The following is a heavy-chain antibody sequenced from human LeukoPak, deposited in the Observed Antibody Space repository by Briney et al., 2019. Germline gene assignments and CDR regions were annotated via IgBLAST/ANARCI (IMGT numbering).Heavy chain of an antibody. D-gene: IGHD3-10*01. V-gene: IGHV3-7*01. Sequence: GGSLRLSCAASGFTFSSYWMSWVRQAPGKGLEWVANIKQDGSEKYYVDSVKGRFTISRANAKNSLYLQMNSLRAEDTAVYYCARDHDYYSSGSYYNDYWGQGTLVTVSS. CDR1: GFTFSSYW. CDR2: IKQDGSEK. CDR3: ARDHDYYSSGSYYNDY. J-gene: IGHJ4*02.